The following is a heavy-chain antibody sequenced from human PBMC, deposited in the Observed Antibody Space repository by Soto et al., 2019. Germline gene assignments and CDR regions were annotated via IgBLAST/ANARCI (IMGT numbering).Heavy chain of an antibody. CDR2: IWYDGSNK. J-gene: IGHJ4*02. CDR1: GFTFSSYG. D-gene: IGHD6-19*01. V-gene: IGHV3-33*01. Sequence: QVQLVESGGGVVQPGRSLRLSCAAAGFTFSSYGMHWVRQAPGKGLEWVAVIWYDGSNKYYADSVKGRFTISRDNSKNTLSLQMNSLRAEDTAVYYCARGSVAGHYWGQGTLVTVSS. CDR3: ARGSVAGHY.